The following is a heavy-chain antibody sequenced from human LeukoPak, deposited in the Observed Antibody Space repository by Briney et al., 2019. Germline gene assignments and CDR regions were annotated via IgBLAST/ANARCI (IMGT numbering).Heavy chain of an antibody. CDR1: GFTFSSYS. Sequence: GGSLRLSCAASGFTFSSYSMNWVRQAPGKGLEWVSSISSISSYIYYADSVKGRFTISRDNAKNSLYLQMNSLRAEDTAVYYCARDRDTGYDPFDYWGQGTLVTVSS. CDR2: ISSISSYI. CDR3: ARDRDTGYDPFDY. V-gene: IGHV3-21*01. D-gene: IGHD5-12*01. J-gene: IGHJ4*02.